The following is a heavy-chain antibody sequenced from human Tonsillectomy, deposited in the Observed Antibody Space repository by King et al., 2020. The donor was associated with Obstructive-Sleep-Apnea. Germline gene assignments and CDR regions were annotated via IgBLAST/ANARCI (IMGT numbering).Heavy chain of an antibody. CDR1: GGSISSSSYY. CDR2: FYYSGST. J-gene: IGHJ4*02. D-gene: IGHD6-6*01. CDR3: ARDSPYSSSSTFDY. V-gene: IGHV4-39*07. Sequence: LQLQESGPGLVKPSETLSLTCTVSGGSISSSSYYWGWIRQPPGKGLEWVGSFYYSGSTYYNPSLKSRVTISVDTSKNQFSLNLSSVTAADTAVYYCARDSPYSSSSTFDYWGQGTLVTVSS.